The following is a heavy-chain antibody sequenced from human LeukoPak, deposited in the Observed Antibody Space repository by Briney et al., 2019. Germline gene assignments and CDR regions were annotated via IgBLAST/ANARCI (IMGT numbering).Heavy chain of an antibody. Sequence: PGGSLRLSCEASGFSFTDYYVTWIRQAPGKGLEWVSYISRTGHSTYYGDSVAGRFTISRDTATNSLFLQMTSLRAEDTAVYYCARAGDSGDCPLGYFYYMDVWGKGTTVTVSS. CDR2: ISRTGHST. J-gene: IGHJ6*03. D-gene: IGHD4-17*01. V-gene: IGHV3-11*01. CDR3: ARAGDSGDCPLGYFYYMDV. CDR1: GFSFTDYY.